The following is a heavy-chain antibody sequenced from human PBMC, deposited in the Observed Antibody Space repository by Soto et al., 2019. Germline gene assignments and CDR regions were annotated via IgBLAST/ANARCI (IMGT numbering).Heavy chain of an antibody. V-gene: IGHV1-18*04. J-gene: IGHJ4*02. D-gene: IGHD3-9*01. CDR2: ISAYNGNT. CDR1: GYTFTSYG. Sequence: QVQLVQSGAEVKKPGVSVKVSCKASGYTFTSYGISWVRQAPGQGLEWMGWISAYNGNTNYAQKLQGRVTMTTDTSTSTAYMELRSLRSDDTAVYYRARDLHRVLRYFDWLDYWGQATLVTVSS. CDR3: ARDLHRVLRYFDWLDY.